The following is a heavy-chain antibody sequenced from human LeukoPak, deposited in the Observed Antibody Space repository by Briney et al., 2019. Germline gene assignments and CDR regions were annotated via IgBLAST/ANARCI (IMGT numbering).Heavy chain of an antibody. J-gene: IGHJ4*02. D-gene: IGHD6-13*01. CDR1: GGSFSGYY. Sequence: PSETLSLTCAVYGGSFSGYYWSWIRQPPGKGLEWIGEINHSGSTNYNPSLKSRVTISVDTSKNQFSLKLSSVTAADTAVYYCAGIRIAAAGTEGYFDYWGQGTLVTVSS. CDR3: AGIRIAAAGTEGYFDY. V-gene: IGHV4-34*01. CDR2: INHSGST.